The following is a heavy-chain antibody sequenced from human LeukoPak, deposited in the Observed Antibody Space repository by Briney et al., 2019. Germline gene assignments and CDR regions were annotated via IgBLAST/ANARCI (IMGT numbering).Heavy chain of an antibody. CDR2: INPSGGST. D-gene: IGHD2-2*02. CDR1: GYTFTSYY. V-gene: IGHV1-46*03. J-gene: IGHJ4*02. CDR3: ARVDCSSGRCYTLDFDY. Sequence: ASVKVSCKASGYTFTSYYMHWVRQAPGQGLEWMGIINPSGGSTSYAPKFLGRVTVTRDTSTSTVYMELRSLRSEDTAVYYCARVDCSSGRCYTLDFDYWGQGTLVTVSS.